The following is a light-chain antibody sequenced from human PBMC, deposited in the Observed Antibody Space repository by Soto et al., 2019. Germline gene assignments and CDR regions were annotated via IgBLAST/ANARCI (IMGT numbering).Light chain of an antibody. CDR3: QVWDSSSDRDVV. V-gene: IGLV3-21*04. Sequence: SYELTQPPSVSVAPGKTARITCGGNNIGSKSVHWYQQKPGQAPVLVIYYDSDRPSGIPERFSGSNSGNTATLTISRVEVGDEADYYCQVWDSSSDRDVVFGGGTQLTVL. CDR1: NIGSKS. J-gene: IGLJ2*01. CDR2: YDS.